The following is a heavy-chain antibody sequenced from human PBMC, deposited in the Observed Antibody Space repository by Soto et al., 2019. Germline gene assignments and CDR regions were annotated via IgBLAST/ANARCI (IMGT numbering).Heavy chain of an antibody. V-gene: IGHV4-59*01. D-gene: IGHD6-13*01. J-gene: IGHJ2*01. CDR1: GGSISSYY. Sequence: QVQLQESGLGLVKPSETLSLTCTVSGGSISSYYWSWIRQPPGKGLEWIGYIYYSGSTNYNPSLKSRVTISVDTSKNQFSLKLSSVTAADTAVYYCARSIAAARNWYFDLWGRGTLVTVSS. CDR3: ARSIAAARNWYFDL. CDR2: IYYSGST.